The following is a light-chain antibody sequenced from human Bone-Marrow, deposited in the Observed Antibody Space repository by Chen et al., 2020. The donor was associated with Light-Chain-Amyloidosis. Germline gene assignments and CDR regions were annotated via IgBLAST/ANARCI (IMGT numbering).Light chain of an antibody. J-gene: IGLJ2*01. V-gene: IGLV3-25*03. CDR1: DLSTKY. CDR2: RDT. Sequence: SYELTQPPSVSVSPGQTARITCSGDDLSTKYGYWYQQKPGQAPVLVIHRDTERPSGISERFSGSSSGTTATLTISGVQAEDEADYHCQSADSSGTYEVIFGGGTKLTVL. CDR3: QSADSSGTYEVI.